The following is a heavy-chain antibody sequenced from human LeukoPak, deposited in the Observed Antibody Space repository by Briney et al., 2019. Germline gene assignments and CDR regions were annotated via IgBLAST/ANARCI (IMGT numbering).Heavy chain of an antibody. V-gene: IGHV1-46*01. D-gene: IGHD3-10*01. CDR3: ARDFYYGSGTSYYYYYMDV. CDR1: GYTFTSYY. Sequence: ASVKVSCKASGYTFTSYYMHWERQAPGQGLEWMGIINPSGGSTSYAQKFQGRVTMTRDMSTSTVYMELSSLRSEDTAVYYCARDFYYGSGTSYYYYYMDVWGKGTTVTVSS. CDR2: INPSGGST. J-gene: IGHJ6*03.